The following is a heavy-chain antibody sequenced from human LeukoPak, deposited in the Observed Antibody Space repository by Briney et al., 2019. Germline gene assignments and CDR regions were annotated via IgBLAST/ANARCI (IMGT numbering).Heavy chain of an antibody. J-gene: IGHJ4*02. CDR1: GGTFSSYT. CDR2: IIPIFGTA. V-gene: IGHV1-69*13. D-gene: IGHD3-22*01. CDR3: ARGKKLGYYYDSSGYYYSLGY. Sequence: SVKVSCKASGGTFSSYTISWVRQAPGQGLEWMGGIIPIFGTANYAQKFQGRVTITADESTSTAYMELSSLRSEDTAVYYCARGKKLGYYYDSSGYYYSLGYWGQGTLVTVSS.